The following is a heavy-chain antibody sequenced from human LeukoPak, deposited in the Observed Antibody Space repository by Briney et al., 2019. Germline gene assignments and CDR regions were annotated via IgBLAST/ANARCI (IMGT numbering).Heavy chain of an antibody. V-gene: IGHV4-34*01. CDR2: INHSGST. J-gene: IGHJ4*02. CDR3: ARRRDYSSSWYRYFDY. Sequence: SETLSLTCAVYGGSFSGYYWSWIRQPPGKGLEWIGEINHSGSTNYNPSLKSRVTISVDTSKNQFSLKLSSVTAADTAVYYCARRRDYSSSWYRYFDYWGQGTPVTVSS. D-gene: IGHD6-13*01. CDR1: GGSFSGYY.